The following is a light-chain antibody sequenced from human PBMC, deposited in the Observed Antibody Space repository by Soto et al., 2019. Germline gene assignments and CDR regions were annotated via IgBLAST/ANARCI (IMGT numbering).Light chain of an antibody. CDR1: QDVSSW. Sequence: DVQMTQSPSTLSASVGDRVTIXXRANQDVSSWLAWYQQKPGKAPKLXIYDASSLESGVPPRFSGSGAGTEFTLTISSLQPDDFATYYCQHYNSYSEAFGQGTKVDIK. CDR2: DAS. J-gene: IGKJ1*01. V-gene: IGKV1-5*01. CDR3: QHYNSYSEA.